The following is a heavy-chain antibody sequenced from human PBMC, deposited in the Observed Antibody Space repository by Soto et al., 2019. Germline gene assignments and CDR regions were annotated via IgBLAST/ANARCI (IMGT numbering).Heavy chain of an antibody. CDR1: GVSFSGYY. V-gene: IGHV4-34*01. J-gene: IGHJ4*02. CDR3: ARGGGGPYYYGSGTHRRSKIDY. Sequence: QVQLQQWGAGLLKPSETLSLTCAVYGVSFSGYYWSWIRQPPGKGLEWIGEINHSGSTNYNPSLKSRVTISVDTSKNQFSLKLSSVTAADTAVYYCARGGGGPYYYGSGTHRRSKIDYWGQGTLVTVSS. CDR2: INHSGST. D-gene: IGHD3-10*01.